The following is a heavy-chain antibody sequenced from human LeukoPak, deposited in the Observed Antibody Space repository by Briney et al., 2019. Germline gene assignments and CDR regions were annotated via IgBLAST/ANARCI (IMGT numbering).Heavy chain of an antibody. J-gene: IGHJ4*02. Sequence: GGSLRLSCAASGFTFSTYAMSWVRQAPGKGLEWVSAISDSGGYTYYADSVRGRFTISRDNSKNTLYLQMNSLRAEDTAVYYCAKGYDFWSGTFDYWGQGTLVTVSS. CDR1: GFTFSTYA. V-gene: IGHV3-23*01. D-gene: IGHD3-3*01. CDR3: AKGYDFWSGTFDY. CDR2: ISDSGGYT.